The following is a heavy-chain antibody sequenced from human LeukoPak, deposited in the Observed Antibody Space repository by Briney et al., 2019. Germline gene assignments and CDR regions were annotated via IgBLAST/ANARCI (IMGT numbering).Heavy chain of an antibody. CDR1: GGSISSSSYY. J-gene: IGHJ4*02. Sequence: SETLSLTCTVSGGSISSSSYYWGWIRQPPGMGPEWIGTIYHSGKTYYNPSLKSRVTISVDTSKNQFSLKLSSVTAADTAVYYCARRYGGNSGSDYWGQGTLVTVSS. CDR3: ARRYGGNSGSDY. D-gene: IGHD4-23*01. V-gene: IGHV4-39*01. CDR2: IYHSGKT.